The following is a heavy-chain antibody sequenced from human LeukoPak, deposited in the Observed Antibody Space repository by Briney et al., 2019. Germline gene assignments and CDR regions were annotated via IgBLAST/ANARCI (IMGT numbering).Heavy chain of an antibody. V-gene: IGHV3-53*01. J-gene: IGHJ6*02. CDR3: ARESRLLLWFGEPFKGMDV. CDR1: GFTVSSNY. Sequence: GGSLRLSCAASGFTVSSNYMSWVRQAPGKGLEWVSVIYSGGSTYYADSVKGRFTISRDNSKNTLYLQMNSLRAEDTAVYYCARESRLLLWFGEPFKGMDVWGQGTTVTVSS. D-gene: IGHD3-10*01. CDR2: IYSGGST.